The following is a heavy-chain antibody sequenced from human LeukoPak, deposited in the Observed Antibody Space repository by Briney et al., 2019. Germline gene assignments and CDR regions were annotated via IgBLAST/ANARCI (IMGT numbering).Heavy chain of an antibody. Sequence: GASVKVSCKASGYTFTSYYMHWVRQAPGQGLEWMGIINPSGGSTSYAQKFQGRVTMTRDMSKRTVYMEMSSLRSEDTAVYYCARLGYFREDAFDIWGQGTMVTVSS. CDR2: INPSGGST. CDR1: GYTFTSYY. CDR3: ARLGYFREDAFDI. J-gene: IGHJ3*02. V-gene: IGHV1-46*01. D-gene: IGHD2/OR15-2a*01.